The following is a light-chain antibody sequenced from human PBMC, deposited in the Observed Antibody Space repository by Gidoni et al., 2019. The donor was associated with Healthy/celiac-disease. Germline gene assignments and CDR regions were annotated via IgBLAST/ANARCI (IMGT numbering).Light chain of an antibody. CDR1: QSVSSSS. V-gene: IGKV3-20*01. CDR2: AAS. Sequence: ENVLTQSPGTLSLSPGERDTLPCRASQSVSSSSFAWYQQKPGPAPRLLIYAASSRATGIPDRFSGSSSGTDFTLTISRLAPEDSAVYYCQQYGSSTYTFGQGTKLEIK. J-gene: IGKJ2*01. CDR3: QQYGSSTYT.